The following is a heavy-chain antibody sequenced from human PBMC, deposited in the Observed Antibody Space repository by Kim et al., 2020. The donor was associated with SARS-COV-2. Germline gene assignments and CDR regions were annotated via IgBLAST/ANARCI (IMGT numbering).Heavy chain of an antibody. Sequence: SETLSLTCTVSGGSISSYYWSWIRQPPGKGLEWIGYIYYSGSTNYNPSLKSRVTISVDTSKNQFSLKLSSVTAADTAVYYCARGTTVVTPPEHWGQGTLVTVSS. CDR2: IYYSGST. D-gene: IGHD4-17*01. CDR3: ARGTTVVTPPEH. CDR1: GGSISSYY. V-gene: IGHV4-59*13. J-gene: IGHJ1*01.